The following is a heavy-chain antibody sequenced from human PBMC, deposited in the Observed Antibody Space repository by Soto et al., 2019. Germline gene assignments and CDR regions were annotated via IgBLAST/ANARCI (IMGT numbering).Heavy chain of an antibody. Sequence: QLQLQESGPGLVKPSETLSLTCTVSGGSISSSSYYWGWIRHPPGKGLEWSGSIYYSGSTYYNQSLKSRVPVAVDTSKSRVPLKLSSVTAADTAVYYCAIRSSVWFGELYPSDWYFDLWVRGTLVTVCS. CDR2: IYYSGST. CDR1: GGSISSSSYY. V-gene: IGHV4-39*01. D-gene: IGHD3-10*01. J-gene: IGHJ2*01. CDR3: AIRSSVWFGELYPSDWYFDL.